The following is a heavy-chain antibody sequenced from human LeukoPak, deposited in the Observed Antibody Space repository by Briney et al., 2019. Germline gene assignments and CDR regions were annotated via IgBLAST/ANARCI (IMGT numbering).Heavy chain of an antibody. CDR1: GYSFPSYW. CDR2: IYPGDSDT. Sequence: GESLKISCKGSGYSFPSYWIGWVRQMPGKGLEWMGIIYPGDSDTRYSPSFQGQVTISADKSISTAYLQWGSLKASDAAMYYCARRRGSWGFDYWGQGTLVSVCS. J-gene: IGHJ4*02. CDR3: ARRRGSWGFDY. V-gene: IGHV5-51*01. D-gene: IGHD1-26*01.